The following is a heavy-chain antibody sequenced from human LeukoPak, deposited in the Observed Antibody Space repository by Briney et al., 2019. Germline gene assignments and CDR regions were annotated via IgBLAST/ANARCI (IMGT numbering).Heavy chain of an antibody. J-gene: IGHJ3*02. CDR1: GFTLGDYD. CDR3: AKDFLIYRYAPDDAFDI. Sequence: GGSLRLSCAASGFTLGDYDIHWVRQAPGKGPEWVSSISSNSDTIAYAEPVKGRFTVSRDNSKNTLYLQMNSLRAEDTAVYYCAKDFLIYRYAPDDAFDIWGQGTMVTVSS. D-gene: IGHD5-18*01. V-gene: IGHV3-9*01. CDR2: ISSNSDTI.